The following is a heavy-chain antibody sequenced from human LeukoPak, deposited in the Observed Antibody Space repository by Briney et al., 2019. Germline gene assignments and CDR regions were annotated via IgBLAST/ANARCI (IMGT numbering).Heavy chain of an antibody. CDR3: ARVGMSVAVDY. V-gene: IGHV3-21*01. CDR2: ISSSSSYI. Sequence: GGSLRLSCAASGFTFSSYSMNWVRQAPGKGLEWVSSISSSSSYIYYADSVKGRFTISRDNAKNSLYLQMSSLRAEDTAVYYCARVGMSVAVDYWGQGTLVTVSS. J-gene: IGHJ4*02. CDR1: GFTFSSYS.